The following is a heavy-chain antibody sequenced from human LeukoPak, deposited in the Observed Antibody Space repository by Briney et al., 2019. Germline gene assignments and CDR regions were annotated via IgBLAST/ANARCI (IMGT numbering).Heavy chain of an antibody. J-gene: IGHJ5*02. Sequence: GGSLRLSCAASGFTFSSYSMNWVRQAPGKGLEWVSVISGSGGSTYYADSVKGRFTISRDNSKNTLYLQMNSLRAEDTAVYYCAKDDRYYYDSSGYYQTWGQGTLVTVSS. CDR1: GFTFSSYS. CDR2: ISGSGGST. D-gene: IGHD3-22*01. CDR3: AKDDRYYYDSSGYYQT. V-gene: IGHV3-23*01.